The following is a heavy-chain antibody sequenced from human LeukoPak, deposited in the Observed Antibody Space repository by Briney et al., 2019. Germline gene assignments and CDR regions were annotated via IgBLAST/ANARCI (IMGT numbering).Heavy chain of an antibody. Sequence: GGSLRLSCAASGFTFSSYAMSWVRQAPGKGLEWVSAISGSGGSTYYADSVKGRFTITRDNSKNTLYLQMNSLRAEDTAVYYCAKVKGRIAAAGTTGYYFDYWGQGTLVTVSS. CDR3: AKVKGRIAAAGTTGYYFDY. V-gene: IGHV3-23*01. D-gene: IGHD6-13*01. CDR2: ISGSGGST. CDR1: GFTFSSYA. J-gene: IGHJ4*02.